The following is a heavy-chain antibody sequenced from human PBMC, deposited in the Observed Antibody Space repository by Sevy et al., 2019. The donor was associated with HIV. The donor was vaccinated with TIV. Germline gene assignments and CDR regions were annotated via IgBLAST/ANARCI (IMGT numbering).Heavy chain of an antibody. Sequence: SETLSLTCTVSSASITSYYWSWIRQPPGKGLEWIAYTYYSGSTNYNPSLKSRVTISIDTSKNQLSLKLSSVTAADTAVYYCVGGGSPWWGVDVWVKGTTVTVSS. V-gene: IGHV4-59*01. D-gene: IGHD2-15*01. J-gene: IGHJ6*04. CDR1: SASITSYY. CDR3: VGGGSPWWGVDV. CDR2: TYYSGST.